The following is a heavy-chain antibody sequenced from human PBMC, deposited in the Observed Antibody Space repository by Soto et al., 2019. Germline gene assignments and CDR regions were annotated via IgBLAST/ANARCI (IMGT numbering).Heavy chain of an antibody. D-gene: IGHD4-17*01. CDR2: ISYDGSNK. CDR1: GFTFSSYG. CDR3: ASLTVTTDKECY. J-gene: IGHJ4*02. V-gene: IGHV3-30*03. Sequence: QVQLVESGGGVVQPGRSLRLSCAASGFTFSSYGMHWVRQAPGKGLEWVAVISYDGSNKYYADSVKGRFTISRDNSKNTLYLQMNSLRAEDTAVYYCASLTVTTDKECYWGQGTLVTVSS.